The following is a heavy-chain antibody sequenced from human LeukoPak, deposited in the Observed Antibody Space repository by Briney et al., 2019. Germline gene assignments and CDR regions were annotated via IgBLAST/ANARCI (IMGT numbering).Heavy chain of an antibody. J-gene: IGHJ3*02. Sequence: QPGGSLRLSCAASGFTFSSYAMSWVRQAPGKGLEWVSISYSDSNTNYADSVKGRFTISRDTSQNTLSLQMNSLRAEDTAVYYCVRKNRDFNAAFDIWGQGTVVTVSS. V-gene: IGHV3-23*01. CDR3: VRKNRDFNAAFDI. CDR1: GFTFSSYA. D-gene: IGHD1-14*01. CDR2: SYSDSNT.